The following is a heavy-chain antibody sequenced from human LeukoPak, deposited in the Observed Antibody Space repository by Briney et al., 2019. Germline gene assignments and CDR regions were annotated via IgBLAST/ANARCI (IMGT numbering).Heavy chain of an antibody. J-gene: IGHJ4*02. CDR1: GFTFSSYA. V-gene: IGHV3-30-3*01. D-gene: IGHD6-6*01. Sequence: PGGSLRLSCAASGFTFSSYAMSWVRQAPGKGLEWVAVISHDGSNKYYADSVKGRFTISRDNSKNTLYLQMNSLRAEDTAVYYCARDSSIAARYFDYWGQGTLVTVSS. CDR2: ISHDGSNK. CDR3: ARDSSIAARYFDY.